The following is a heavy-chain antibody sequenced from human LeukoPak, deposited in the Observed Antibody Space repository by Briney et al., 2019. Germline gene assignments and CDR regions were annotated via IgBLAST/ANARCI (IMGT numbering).Heavy chain of an antibody. J-gene: IGHJ2*01. CDR1: GFTFSSYA. V-gene: IGHV3-23*01. Sequence: PGGSLRLSCAASGFTFSSYAMSWVRQAPGKGLGWVSAISGSGGSTYYADSVKGRFTISRDNSKNTLYRQMNSLRAEDTAVYYCASSVTPYWYFDLWGRGTLVTVSS. CDR2: ISGSGGST. D-gene: IGHD2-21*02. CDR3: ASSVTPYWYFDL.